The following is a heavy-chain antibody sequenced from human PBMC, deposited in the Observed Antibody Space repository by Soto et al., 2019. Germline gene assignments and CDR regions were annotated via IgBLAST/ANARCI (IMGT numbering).Heavy chain of an antibody. CDR1: GFNFLSYG. CDR2: VWFDGSNE. Sequence: VNLVESGGGVVQPGRSLSLSCATSGFNFLSYGMHWVRQPPGKGLEWVASVWFDGSNENYADSVKARFTISRDNSKNKIYLQMDSLRAEDTAVYYCVRDWSSNANPVNDFWGQGTLVTVSS. D-gene: IGHD2-8*01. CDR3: VRDWSSNANPVNDF. J-gene: IGHJ4*02. V-gene: IGHV3-33*01.